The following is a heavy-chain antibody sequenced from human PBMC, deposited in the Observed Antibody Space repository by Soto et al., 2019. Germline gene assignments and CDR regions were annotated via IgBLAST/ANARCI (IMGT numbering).Heavy chain of an antibody. CDR1: GGTFSSYA. CDR3: ATGYYDYVWGSYRYTAVDC. J-gene: IGHJ4*02. V-gene: IGHV1-69*10. Sequence: ASVKVSCKASGGTFSSYAISWVRQAPGQGLEWMGGIIPILGIANYAQKFQGRVTITADKPTSTAYMELSSLRSEDTAVYYCATGYYDYVWGSYRYTAVDCGGRGTLVTVS. D-gene: IGHD3-16*02. CDR2: IIPILGIA.